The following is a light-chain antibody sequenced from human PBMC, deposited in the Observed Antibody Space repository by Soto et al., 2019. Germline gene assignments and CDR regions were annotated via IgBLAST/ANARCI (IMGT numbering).Light chain of an antibody. CDR1: QSVSSSY. Sequence: EIVLTQSPGTLSLSPGERATLSCRASQSVSSSYLAWYQQKPGQAPRLLIYGASSRATGIPDRFSGSGSGTDFILTISRLEPEDFAVYYCQQYGSSRTFGQGTTVAIK. J-gene: IGKJ1*01. CDR3: QQYGSSRT. V-gene: IGKV3-20*01. CDR2: GAS.